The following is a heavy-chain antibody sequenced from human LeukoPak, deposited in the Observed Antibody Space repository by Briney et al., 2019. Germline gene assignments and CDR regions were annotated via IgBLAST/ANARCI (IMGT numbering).Heavy chain of an antibody. CDR2: IYYSGST. Sequence: SETLSLTCTVSGGSISSYYWSWIRQPPGKGLEWIGYIYYSGSTNYNPSLKSRVTISVDTSKNQFSLMLSSVTAADTAVYYCARAPRDSSGYADYWGQGTLVTVSS. CDR3: ARAPRDSSGYADY. V-gene: IGHV4-59*01. D-gene: IGHD3-22*01. J-gene: IGHJ4*02. CDR1: GGSISSYY.